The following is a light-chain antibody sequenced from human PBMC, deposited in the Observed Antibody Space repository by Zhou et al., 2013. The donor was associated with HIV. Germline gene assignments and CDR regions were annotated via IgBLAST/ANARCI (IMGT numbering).Light chain of an antibody. CDR3: QQYGSSPRS. CDR1: QSVNSNY. CDR2: AAS. J-gene: IGKJ2*04. V-gene: IGKV3-20*01. Sequence: EIVLTQSPVTLSVSPGERATLSCRASQSVNSNYLAWYQQKPGRTPRLLIYAASSRATGIPDRFSGSGSGTDFTLTISRLEPEDVAVYYCQQYGSSPRSFAQGTKLEIK.